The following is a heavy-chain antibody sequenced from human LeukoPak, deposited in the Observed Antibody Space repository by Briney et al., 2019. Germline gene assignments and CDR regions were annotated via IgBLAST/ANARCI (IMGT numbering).Heavy chain of an antibody. CDR2: IYYSGST. CDR1: GGSISSGGYY. V-gene: IGHV4-31*03. Sequence: SQTLSLTCTVSGGSISSGGYYWSWIRQHPGKGLEWIGHIYYSGSTYYNPSLKSRVTISVDTSKNQFSLKLSSVTAADTAVYYCARDGYYGSGSYQWGQGTLVTVSS. CDR3: ARDGYYGSGSYQ. J-gene: IGHJ4*02. D-gene: IGHD3-10*01.